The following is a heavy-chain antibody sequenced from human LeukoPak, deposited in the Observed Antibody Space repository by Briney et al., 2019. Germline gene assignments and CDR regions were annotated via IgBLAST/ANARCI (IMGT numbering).Heavy chain of an antibody. CDR3: ARGYCSSTSCYMFDY. CDR1: GFTFSSYG. CDR2: IWYDGSNK. Sequence: GGSLRLSCAASGFTFSSYGMHRVRQAPGKGLEWVAVIWYDGSNKYYADSVKGRFTISRDNSKNTLYLQMNSLRAEDTAVYYCARGYCSSTSCYMFDYWGQGTLVTVSS. D-gene: IGHD2-2*02. V-gene: IGHV3-33*01. J-gene: IGHJ4*02.